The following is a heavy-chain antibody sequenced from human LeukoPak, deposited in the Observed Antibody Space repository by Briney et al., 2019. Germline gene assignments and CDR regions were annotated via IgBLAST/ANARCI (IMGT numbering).Heavy chain of an antibody. Sequence: GGSLRLSCAASGFTFSSYTMNWVRQAPGKGLEWVSSITGDSAHIFYADSVQGRFITSRDDATKSLYLQMSGLTAEDTAVYYCARVRGYSRDFWGQGTLVTVSS. CDR1: GFTFSSYT. J-gene: IGHJ4*02. CDR3: ARVRGYSRDF. V-gene: IGHV3-21*01. CDR2: ITGDSAHI. D-gene: IGHD5-12*01.